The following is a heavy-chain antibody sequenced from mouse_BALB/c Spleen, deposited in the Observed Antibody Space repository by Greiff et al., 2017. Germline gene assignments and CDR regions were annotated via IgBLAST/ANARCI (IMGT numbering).Heavy chain of an antibody. D-gene: IGHD1-2*01. CDR3: ARGIHYYGPWFAY. CDR1: GFTFSSYG. J-gene: IGHJ3*01. Sequence: EVQLVESGGDLVKPGGSLKLSCAASGFTFSSYGMSWVRQTPDKRLEWVATISSGGSTYYPDSVKGRFTISRDNARNILYLQMSSLRSEDTAMYYCARGIHYYGPWFAYWGQGTLVTVSA. V-gene: IGHV5-6-5*01. CDR2: ISSGGST.